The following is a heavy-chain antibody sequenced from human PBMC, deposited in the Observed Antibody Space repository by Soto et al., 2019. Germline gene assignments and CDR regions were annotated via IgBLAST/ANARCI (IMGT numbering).Heavy chain of an antibody. CDR2: IVPIFGTA. CDR1: GGTFSSYA. J-gene: IGHJ6*02. CDR3: ARGDIVVVPAAQPLSHGMDV. Sequence: GASVKVSCKASGGTFSSYAISWVRQAPGQGLEWMGGIVPIFGTANYAQKFQGRVTITADESTSTAYMELSSLRSEDTAVYYCARGDIVVVPAAQPLSHGMDVWGQGTTVTASS. V-gene: IGHV1-69*13. D-gene: IGHD2-2*01.